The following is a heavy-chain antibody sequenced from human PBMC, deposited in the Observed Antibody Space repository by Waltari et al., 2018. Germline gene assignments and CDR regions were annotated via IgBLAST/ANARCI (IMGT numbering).Heavy chain of an antibody. Sequence: EEQLVESGGGLIQPGESLRVSCVVSGFTFSRYWMNWVRQAPGKGLVWVERINSDGSDTSYADSVKGRFTISRDNAKNTVYLQMKSLRAEDTAVYYCARVARKTYSSPVPGRDYYYGMDVWGLGTTVTVSS. V-gene: IGHV3-74*01. CDR1: GFTFSRYW. CDR3: ARVARKTYSSPVPGRDYYYGMDV. CDR2: INSDGSDT. D-gene: IGHD6-13*01. J-gene: IGHJ6*02.